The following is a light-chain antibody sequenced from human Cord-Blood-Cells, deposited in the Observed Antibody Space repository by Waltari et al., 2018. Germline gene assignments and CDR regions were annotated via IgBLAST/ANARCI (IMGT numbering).Light chain of an antibody. CDR1: QGISSY. J-gene: IGKJ4*01. CDR2: ADS. Sequence: AIRMTLSPSSFSASTGDRLTSTCRASQGISSYLAWYQQKPGKAPKLLIYADSTLQSGVPSRFSGSGSGTDFTLTISCLQSEDFATYYCQQYYSYPLTFGGGTKVEIK. V-gene: IGKV1-8*01. CDR3: QQYYSYPLT.